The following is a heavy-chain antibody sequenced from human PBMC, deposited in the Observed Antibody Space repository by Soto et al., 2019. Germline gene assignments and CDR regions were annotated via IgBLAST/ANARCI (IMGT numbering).Heavy chain of an antibody. V-gene: IGHV1-18*01. D-gene: IGHD4-4*01. J-gene: IGHJ4*02. Sequence: ASVKVSCKASGYIFTTYGISWVRQAPGQGLEWVGWISGFNGDTKYAQKFQGRVTMTTDTSTNTAYMELRSLISDDTAVYFCARAWITTKADYWGQGTLVTVSS. CDR2: ISGFNGDT. CDR3: ARAWITTKADY. CDR1: GYIFTTYG.